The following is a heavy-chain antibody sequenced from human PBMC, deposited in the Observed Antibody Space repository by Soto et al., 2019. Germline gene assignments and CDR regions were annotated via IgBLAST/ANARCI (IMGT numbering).Heavy chain of an antibody. Sequence: QVPLVQSAPEAKKPGASVRVSCKASGYTFTDYGLSWVRQAPGQGLEWMAWISVYNGKTNYAQKFKGRVTISADESTSTAYMELSSLTSEDAAVYYCARAAIHGSSWYFWFDPWGQGTLVTVSS. CDR2: ISVYNGKT. V-gene: IGHV1-18*01. CDR1: GYTFTDYG. CDR3: ARAAIHGSSWYFWFDP. J-gene: IGHJ5*02. D-gene: IGHD6-13*01.